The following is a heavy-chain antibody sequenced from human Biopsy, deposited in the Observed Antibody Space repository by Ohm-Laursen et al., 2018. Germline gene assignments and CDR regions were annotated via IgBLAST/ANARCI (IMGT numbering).Heavy chain of an antibody. D-gene: IGHD6-19*01. CDR2: ISYSGST. Sequence: SDTLSLTCTVSSGSISGSSWSWIRQAPGRGLEWVGYISYSGSTSNNPSLKSRITISVDTSKNQISLKVTFVTAADTAVYYCAKHGSGWTGDDALHIWGQGTMVTVSS. V-gene: IGHV4-59*08. CDR1: SGSISGSS. CDR3: AKHGSGWTGDDALHI. J-gene: IGHJ3*02.